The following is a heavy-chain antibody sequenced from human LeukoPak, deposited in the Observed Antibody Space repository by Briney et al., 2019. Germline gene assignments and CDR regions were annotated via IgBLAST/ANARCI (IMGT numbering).Heavy chain of an antibody. CDR2: IYDRGST. J-gene: IGHJ5*02. CDR1: GASISSHY. D-gene: IGHD1-26*01. Sequence: SETLSLTCTVTGASISSHYWCWIRQTPGPGLEWIGDIYDRGSTTYNPSPKSRVSISVDKSRNQISLNLRSVTAADTAVYYCAKIEVGRFDPWGQGTLVTVSS. CDR3: AKIEVGRFDP. V-gene: IGHV4-59*11.